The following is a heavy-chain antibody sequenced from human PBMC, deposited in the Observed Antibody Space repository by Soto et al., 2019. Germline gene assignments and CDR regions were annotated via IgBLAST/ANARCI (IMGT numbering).Heavy chain of an antibody. D-gene: IGHD6-6*01. Sequence: GASVKVSCKASGGTFSSYAISWVRQAPGQGLEWMGGIIPIFGTANYAQKFQGRVTITADESTSTAYMELSSLRSEDTAVYYCARVLHSSASDYYYYGMDVWGQGTTVTVSS. J-gene: IGHJ6*02. V-gene: IGHV1-69*13. CDR2: IIPIFGTA. CDR3: ARVLHSSASDYYYYGMDV. CDR1: GGTFSSYA.